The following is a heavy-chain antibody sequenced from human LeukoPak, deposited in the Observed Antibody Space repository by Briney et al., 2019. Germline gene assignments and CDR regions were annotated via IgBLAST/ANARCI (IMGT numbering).Heavy chain of an antibody. J-gene: IGHJ4*02. CDR3: ASRSGSYSGFDY. V-gene: IGHV3-66*01. CDR2: IYSGGSS. D-gene: IGHD1-26*01. Sequence: ESVSLIYSGGSSYYADSVKGRFTISRDNSKNTLYLQINSLRVEDTAVYYCASRSGSYSGFDYWGQGTLVTVSS.